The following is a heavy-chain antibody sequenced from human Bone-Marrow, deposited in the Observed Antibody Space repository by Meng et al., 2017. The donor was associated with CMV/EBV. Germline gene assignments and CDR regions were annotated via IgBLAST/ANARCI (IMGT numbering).Heavy chain of an antibody. CDR1: GGSISSGSYY. CDR3: ASLDFWSGYYHEDYDMDV. Sequence: SETLSLTCTVSGGSISSGSYYWGWIRQPPGKGLEWIGSVYYSGSTYYNPSLKSRVSISVDTSKNQFSLKLSSVTAADTAVYYCASLDFWSGYYHEDYDMDVWGQGTTVTVSS. CDR2: VYYSGST. J-gene: IGHJ6*02. V-gene: IGHV4-39*01. D-gene: IGHD3-3*01.